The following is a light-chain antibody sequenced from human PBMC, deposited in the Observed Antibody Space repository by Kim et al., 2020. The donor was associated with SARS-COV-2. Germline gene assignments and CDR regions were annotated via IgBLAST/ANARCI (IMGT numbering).Light chain of an antibody. CDR2: KVS. CDR3: QQYNSYSWT. CDR1: QSISTW. Sequence: ASVGDRVTITCRASQSISTWLAWYQQKPGKTPKLLIYKVSSLASGVPSRFSGSGSGTEFTLTISSLQPDDFATYYCQQYNSYSWTFGQGTKVDIK. V-gene: IGKV1-5*03. J-gene: IGKJ1*01.